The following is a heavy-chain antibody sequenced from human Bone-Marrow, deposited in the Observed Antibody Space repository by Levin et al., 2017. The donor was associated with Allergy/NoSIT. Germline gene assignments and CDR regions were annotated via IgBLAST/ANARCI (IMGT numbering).Heavy chain of an antibody. D-gene: IGHD3-10*01. CDR3: ARAVVRSTMFTYGYPPRFLYFDY. J-gene: IGHJ4*02. V-gene: IGHV4-34*01. Sequence: TSQTLSLPCAVYGGSFSGFYWSWIRQPPGKGLEWIGDINHSGRTDYNPSLTSRVSISVDTSRNQFSLKVTSVTAADTAVYYCARAVVRSTMFTYGYPPRFLYFDYWGQGALVTVSS. CDR1: GGSFSGFY. CDR2: INHSGRT.